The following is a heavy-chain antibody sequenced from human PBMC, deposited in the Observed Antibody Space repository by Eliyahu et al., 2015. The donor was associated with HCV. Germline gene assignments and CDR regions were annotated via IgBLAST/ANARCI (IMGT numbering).Heavy chain of an antibody. CDR2: MTWDGYNI. CDR3: ARDIDLVYGVDV. CDR1: GFIFHDYA. V-gene: IGHV3-9*01. J-gene: IGHJ6*02. Sequence: EVQLVESGGGLVQSGRSLRLSXAVXGFIFHDYAMHWVRQAPGKGLEWVAGMTWDGYNIGYADSVKGRFTISRDKAKNSLYLQMNSLRPEDTALYYCARDIDLVYGVDVWGQGTTVTVSS.